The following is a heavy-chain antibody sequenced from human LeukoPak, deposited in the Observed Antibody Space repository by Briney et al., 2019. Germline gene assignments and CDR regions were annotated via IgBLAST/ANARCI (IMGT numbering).Heavy chain of an antibody. V-gene: IGHV4-38-2*02. J-gene: IGHJ4*02. CDR2: IYHSGST. CDR3: ARLKRAVAGFDY. CDR1: GYSISSGYY. Sequence: SETLSLTCTVSGYSISSGYYWGWIRQPPGKGLEWIGSIYHSGSTYYNPSLKSRVTISVDTSKNQFSLKLSSVTAADTAVYYCARLKRAVAGFDYWGQGTLVTVPS. D-gene: IGHD6-19*01.